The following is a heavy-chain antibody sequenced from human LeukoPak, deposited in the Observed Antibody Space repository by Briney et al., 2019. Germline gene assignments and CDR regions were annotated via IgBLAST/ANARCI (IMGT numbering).Heavy chain of an antibody. Sequence: SETLSLTCTVSGGSISSYYWSWIRQPPGKGLEWIGYIYYSGSTNYNPSLKSRVTISVDTSKNQFSLKLSSVTAADTAVYYCARGMEYYDILTVIPPLFDYWGQGTLVTVSS. CDR3: ARGMEYYDILTVIPPLFDY. V-gene: IGHV4-59*08. CDR1: GGSISSYY. D-gene: IGHD3-9*01. J-gene: IGHJ4*02. CDR2: IYYSGST.